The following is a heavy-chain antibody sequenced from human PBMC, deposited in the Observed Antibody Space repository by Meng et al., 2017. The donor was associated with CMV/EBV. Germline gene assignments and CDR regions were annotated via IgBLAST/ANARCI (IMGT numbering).Heavy chain of an antibody. D-gene: IGHD5-12*01. J-gene: IGHJ5*02. Sequence: EVQLVESGGGLVKPGGSLRLACAASGFTFSSYSMNWVRQARGKGLEWVSSISSSSSYIYYADSVKGRFTISRDNAKNSLYLQMNSLRAEDTAVYYCARKIYSGYDWAHWFDPWGKGTLVTVSS. CDR3: ARKIYSGYDWAHWFDP. CDR2: ISSSSSYI. V-gene: IGHV3-21*01. CDR1: GFTFSSYS.